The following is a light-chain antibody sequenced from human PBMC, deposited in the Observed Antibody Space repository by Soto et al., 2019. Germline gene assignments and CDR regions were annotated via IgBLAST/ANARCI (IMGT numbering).Light chain of an antibody. CDR3: QQYNSPWT. J-gene: IGKJ1*01. Sequence: DIQMTQSPSTLSSSVGYRVTITCRASQSISSWLAWYQQKPGKAPKLLIYDASSLESGVPSKFSGSGSGTEFTLTISSLQPDDFATYYCQQYNSPWTFGQGTKVEIK. CDR1: QSISSW. V-gene: IGKV1-5*01. CDR2: DAS.